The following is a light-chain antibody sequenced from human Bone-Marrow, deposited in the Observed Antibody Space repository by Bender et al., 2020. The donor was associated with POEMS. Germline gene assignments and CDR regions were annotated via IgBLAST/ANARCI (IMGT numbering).Light chain of an antibody. CDR2: EVN. J-gene: IGLJ1*01. Sequence: QSALTQAASVSGSPGQSITISCTGTSSDVGTYNLVSWYQQHPGNAPKFIIYEVNGRPSGVSNRFSGSKSGNTASLTISGLQVEDEADYYCCSYSYSGTFFYVFGTGAKVTVL. CDR3: CSYSYSGTFFYV. CDR1: SSDVGTYNL. V-gene: IGLV2-23*02.